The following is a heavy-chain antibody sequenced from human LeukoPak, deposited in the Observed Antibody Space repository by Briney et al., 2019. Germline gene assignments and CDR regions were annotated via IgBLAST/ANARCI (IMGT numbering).Heavy chain of an antibody. CDR1: GGSFTSYY. CDR2: IYTSGNT. Sequence: SSETLSLTCTVSGGSFTSYYWSWIRQPPGKGLEWIGFIYTSGNTNYNPSLKSRVTISVDTSKNQFSLNLISVTVADTAVYYCARLLELHQFDYWGQGALVTVSS. D-gene: IGHD1-7*01. CDR3: ARLLELHQFDY. V-gene: IGHV4-4*09. J-gene: IGHJ4*02.